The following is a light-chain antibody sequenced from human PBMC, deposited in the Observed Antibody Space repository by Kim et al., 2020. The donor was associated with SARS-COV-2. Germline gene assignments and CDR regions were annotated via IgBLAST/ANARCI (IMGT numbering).Light chain of an antibody. J-gene: IGKJ2*01. CDR1: QNIGNY. V-gene: IGKV1-39*01. CDR3: QQTYSSPYT. Sequence: DIQMTQSPSSLSASVGDKLTITCRASQNIGNYLNWYQQKLGKAPKLLISAVSTLQSGVPSQFSGSGSGTDFSLTITSLQPEDFATYYCQQTYSSPYTFGQGTKLEI. CDR2: AVS.